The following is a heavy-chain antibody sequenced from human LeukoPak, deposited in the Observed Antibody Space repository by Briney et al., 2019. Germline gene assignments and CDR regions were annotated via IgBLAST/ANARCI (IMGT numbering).Heavy chain of an antibody. CDR2: IYSGGVT. CDR1: GFTFTTNY. V-gene: IGHV3-53*01. Sequence: PGGSLRLSCAASGFTFTTNYMTWVRQAPGRGLEWVSVIYSGGVTKYADSVKGRFTTSRDTSKNTVYLQIKSLRAEDTAVYYCVRGNSRDGFDIWGQGTMVTVSS. CDR3: VRGNSRDGFDI. D-gene: IGHD6-13*01. J-gene: IGHJ3*02.